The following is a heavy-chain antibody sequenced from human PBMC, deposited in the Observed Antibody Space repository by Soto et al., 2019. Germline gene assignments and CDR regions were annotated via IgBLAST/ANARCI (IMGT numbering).Heavy chain of an antibody. D-gene: IGHD1-7*01. CDR2: IIPIFGTA. J-gene: IGHJ5*02. Sequence: SVKVSCKASGGTFSSYAISWVRQAPGQGLEWMGGIIPIFGTANYAQKFQGRVTITADESTSTAYMELSSLRSEDTAVYYCAREPRYNWNYGGLGFDPWGQGTLVTVSS. V-gene: IGHV1-69*13. CDR1: GGTFSSYA. CDR3: AREPRYNWNYGGLGFDP.